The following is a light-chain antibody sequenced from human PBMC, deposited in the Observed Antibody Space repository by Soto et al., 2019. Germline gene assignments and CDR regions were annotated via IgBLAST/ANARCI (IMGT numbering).Light chain of an antibody. J-gene: IGKJ2*01. CDR3: QQSYSTLRT. CDR1: QSISTY. V-gene: IGKV1-39*01. CDR2: AAS. Sequence: DIQMTQSPSSLSASVGDRITITCRASQSISTYLNWYQQKPGKAPKLLIYAASSLQSGVPSRFSGSGSGTDFTLTISSLQPEDFATHYCQQSYSTLRTFGQGTKLEIK.